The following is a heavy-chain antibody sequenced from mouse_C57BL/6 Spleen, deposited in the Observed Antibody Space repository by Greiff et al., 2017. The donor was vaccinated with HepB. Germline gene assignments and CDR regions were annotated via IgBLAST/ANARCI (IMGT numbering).Heavy chain of an antibody. CDR3: ARGNYGSSSDY. CDR1: GYTFTSYW. Sequence: QVQLQQPGAELVKPGASVKLSCKASGYTFTSYWMQWVNQRPGQGLEWIGEIDPSDSYTNYNQKFKGKATLTVDTSSSTAYMQLSSLTSDDSAVYYCARGNYGSSSDYWGQGTTLTVSS. V-gene: IGHV1-50*01. CDR2: IDPSDSYT. J-gene: IGHJ2*01. D-gene: IGHD1-1*01.